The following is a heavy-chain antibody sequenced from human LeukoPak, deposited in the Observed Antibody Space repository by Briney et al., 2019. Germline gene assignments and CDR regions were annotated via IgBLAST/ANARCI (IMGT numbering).Heavy chain of an antibody. J-gene: IGHJ6*02. CDR1: GFTFSRYG. CDR3: AKDPSYDFWSGYYYYGMDV. CDR2: ISYDGSNK. V-gene: IGHV3-30*18. D-gene: IGHD3-3*01. Sequence: PGGSLRLSCAASGFTFSRYGMHWVRQAPGKGLEWVAVISYDGSNKYYADSVKGRFTISRDNSKNTLYLQMNSLRAEDTAVYYCAKDPSYDFWSGYYYYGMDVWGQGTTVTVSS.